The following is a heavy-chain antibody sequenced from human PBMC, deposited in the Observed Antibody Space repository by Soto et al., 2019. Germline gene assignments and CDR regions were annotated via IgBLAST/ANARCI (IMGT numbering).Heavy chain of an antibody. CDR1: GGSISSYY. D-gene: IGHD5-18*01. CDR3: AGARGYPYGSPIAY. CDR2: IYYSGST. V-gene: IGHV4-59*01. J-gene: IGHJ4*02. Sequence: QVQLQESGPGLVKPSETLSLTCTVSGGSISSYYWSWIRQPPGKGLEWIGYIYYSGSTNYNPSLRRRVTMSVDTSRNQFSLKLSSVTAAATAVYYCAGARGYPYGSPIAYWGQGTLVTVSS.